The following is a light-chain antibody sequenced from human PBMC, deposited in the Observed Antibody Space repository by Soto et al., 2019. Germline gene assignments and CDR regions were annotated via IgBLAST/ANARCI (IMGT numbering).Light chain of an antibody. Sequence: DIQMTQSPSSLSASVGDRVTITCRASQSISSYLNWYQQKPGKAPKLLIYAESSLQSGVPSRFSGSGSGTDFTLTISSLQPEDFAVYYCQHFGSSLTFGGGTKVDIK. V-gene: IGKV1-39*01. CDR3: QHFGSSLT. CDR2: AES. J-gene: IGKJ4*01. CDR1: QSISSY.